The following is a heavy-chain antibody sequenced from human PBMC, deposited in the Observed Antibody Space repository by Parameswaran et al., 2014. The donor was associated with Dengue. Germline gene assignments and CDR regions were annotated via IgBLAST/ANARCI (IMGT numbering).Heavy chain of an antibody. J-gene: IGHJ6*01. D-gene: IGHD2-2*02. V-gene: IGHV3-21*01. CDR2: ISSSNSYI. CDR3: ARDIYCSGTSCYNSGLDV. Sequence: WIRQPPGKGLGWVSSISSSNSYIYYADSVKGRFTISRDNAKNSLYLQMNSLRAEDTAVYYCARDIYCSGTSCYNSGLDVWGPRDHGHRLL.